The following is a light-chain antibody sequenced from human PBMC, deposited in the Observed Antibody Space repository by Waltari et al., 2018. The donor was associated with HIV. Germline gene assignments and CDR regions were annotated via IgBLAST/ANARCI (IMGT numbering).Light chain of an antibody. CDR1: SSNIGGNF. CDR3: TTWDGSLSGPV. J-gene: IGLJ2*01. V-gene: IGLV1-47*01. CDR2: RNN. Sequence: QSVLTQPPSASGTPGQRVTISCSGSSSNIGGNFVFWYQQFPGTAPKLLIYRNNQRPSGVPDRFSGSKSGTSASLAISGLRSEDEADYYCTTWDGSLSGPVFGGGTKLTVL.